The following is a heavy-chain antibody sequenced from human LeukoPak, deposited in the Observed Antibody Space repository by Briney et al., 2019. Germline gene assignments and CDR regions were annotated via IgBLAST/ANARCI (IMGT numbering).Heavy chain of an antibody. CDR2: IYYSGST. J-gene: IGHJ4*02. Sequence: SETLSLTCTVSGGSISGYYWSWIRQPPGKGLEWIGYIYYSGSTNYNPSLKSRVTISVDTSKNQFSLKLSSVTAADTAVYYCARILRRYGSGWYYFDYWGQGTLVTVSS. CDR1: GGSISGYY. CDR3: ARILRRYGSGWYYFDY. D-gene: IGHD6-19*01. V-gene: IGHV4-59*08.